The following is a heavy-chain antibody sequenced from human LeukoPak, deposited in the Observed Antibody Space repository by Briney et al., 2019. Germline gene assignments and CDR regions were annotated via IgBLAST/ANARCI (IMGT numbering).Heavy chain of an antibody. CDR3: ARGLSLWFGELFDY. D-gene: IGHD3-10*01. CDR2: IKQDGSEK. V-gene: IGHV3-7*01. CDR1: GFTFSDHY. J-gene: IGHJ4*02. Sequence: GGSLRLSCVASGFTFSDHYMDWVRQAPGKGLEWVANIKQDGSEKYYVDSVKGRFTISRDNAKNSLYLQMNSLRAEDTAVYYCARGLSLWFGELFDYWGQGTLVTVSS.